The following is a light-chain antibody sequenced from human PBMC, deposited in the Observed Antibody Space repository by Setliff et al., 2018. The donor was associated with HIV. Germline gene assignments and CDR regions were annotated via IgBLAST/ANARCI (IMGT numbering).Light chain of an antibody. CDR1: SNDVGRYDL. Sequence: QSVLTQPASVSGSPGQSITISCTGTSNDVGRYDLVSWYQQHPARAPKLIIYQATRRPSGVSNRFSGSKSGNVASLTISGLQAEDEADYYCCSNTGSNTFVFGTGTKVNVL. CDR3: CSNTGSNTFV. J-gene: IGLJ1*01. V-gene: IGLV2-23*01. CDR2: QAT.